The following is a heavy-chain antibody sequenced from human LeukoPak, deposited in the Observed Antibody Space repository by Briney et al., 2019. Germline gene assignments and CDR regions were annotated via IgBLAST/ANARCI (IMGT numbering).Heavy chain of an antibody. Sequence: GGSLRLSCAASDFSFITYAMSWVRQAPGKGLEWVSTISGGGDTTYYADSVKGRFTISRDNSKNTLYLQMNSLRAEDTAVYYCAKASGYYYYFDYWGQGTLVTVSS. D-gene: IGHD3-22*01. CDR3: AKASGYYYYFDY. CDR2: ISGGGDTT. V-gene: IGHV3-23*01. J-gene: IGHJ4*02. CDR1: DFSFITYA.